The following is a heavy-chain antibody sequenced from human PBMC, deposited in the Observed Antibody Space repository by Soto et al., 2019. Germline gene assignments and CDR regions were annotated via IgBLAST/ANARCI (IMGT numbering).Heavy chain of an antibody. CDR3: GHELPSTRNWFDP. CDR1: GFSLRTSGVG. D-gene: IGHD2-15*01. Sequence: SGPTLVNPSETLTLTCSFSGFSLRTSGVGVAWIRQPPGKALGWLALIYWNDDKRFSPSLRSRLYISQDTYKNQVVLTLTDVDPVNTATYYLGHELPSTRNWFDPWGQGTQVTVSS. J-gene: IGHJ5*02. V-gene: IGHV2-5*01. CDR2: IYWNDDK.